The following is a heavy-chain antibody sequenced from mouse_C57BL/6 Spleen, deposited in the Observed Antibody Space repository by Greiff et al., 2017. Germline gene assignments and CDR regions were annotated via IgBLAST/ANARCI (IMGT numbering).Heavy chain of an antibody. CDR1: GYAFSSYW. V-gene: IGHV1-80*01. Sequence: QVQLKESGAELVKPGASVKISCKASGYAFSSYWMNWVKQRPGKGLEWIGQIYPGDGDTNYNGKFKGKATLTADKSSSTAYMQLSSLTSEDSAVYFCARGDFYYGKSYYAMDYWGQGTSVTVSS. CDR2: IYPGDGDT. CDR3: ARGDFYYGKSYYAMDY. D-gene: IGHD2-1*01. J-gene: IGHJ4*01.